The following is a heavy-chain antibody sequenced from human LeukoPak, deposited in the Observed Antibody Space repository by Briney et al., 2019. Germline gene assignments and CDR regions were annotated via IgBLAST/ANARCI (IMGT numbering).Heavy chain of an antibody. CDR2: INTDGSST. V-gene: IGHV3-74*01. CDR1: GFTFSSYW. D-gene: IGHD6-19*01. CDR3: ATAVAGTGIDY. J-gene: IGHJ4*02. Sequence: GGSLRLSCAASGFTFSSYWMHWVRQAPGKGLVWVSRINTDGSSTSYADSVKGRFTISRDNAKNTLYPQMNSLRAEDTAVYYCATAVAGTGIDYWGQGTLVTVSS.